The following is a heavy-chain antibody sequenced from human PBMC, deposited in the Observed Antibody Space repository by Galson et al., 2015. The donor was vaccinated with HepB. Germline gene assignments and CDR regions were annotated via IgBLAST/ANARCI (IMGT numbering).Heavy chain of an antibody. CDR3: ARRHHDFWFLGGMDV. Sequence: ETLSLTCTVSGGSISSSSYYWGWIRQPPGKGLEWIGSIYYSGSTYYNPSLKSRVTISVDTSKDQFSLKLSSVTAADTAVYYCARRHHDFWFLGGMDVWGQGTTVTVSS. J-gene: IGHJ6*02. V-gene: IGHV4-39*01. CDR2: IYYSGST. D-gene: IGHD3-3*01. CDR1: GGSISSSSYY.